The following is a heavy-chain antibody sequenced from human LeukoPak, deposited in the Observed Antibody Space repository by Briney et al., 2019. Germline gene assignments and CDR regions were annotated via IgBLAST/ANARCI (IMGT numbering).Heavy chain of an antibody. V-gene: IGHV3-21*01. CDR2: ISSSSSYI. CDR1: GFTFSSYS. CDR3: AGGYYDFWSGYLRGSPMDV. Sequence: PGGFLRLSCAASGFTFSSYSMNWVRQAPGKGLEWVSSISSSSSYIYYADSVKGRFTISRDNAKNSLYLQMNSLRAEDTAVYYCAGGYYDFWSGYLRGSPMDVWGKGTTVTVSS. D-gene: IGHD3-3*01. J-gene: IGHJ6*03.